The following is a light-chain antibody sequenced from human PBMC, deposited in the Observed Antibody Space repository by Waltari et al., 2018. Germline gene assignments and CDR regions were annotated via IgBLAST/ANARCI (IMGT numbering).Light chain of an antibody. CDR2: KVS. CDR1: QSLVYSDGTPY. Sequence: DVVMTQSPLSLPVTLGQPASIPCRSSQSLVYSDGTPYLYWFQQRPGQSPRRLIYKVSNRDSGVPDRFSGSGSGTDFTLKISRVEAEDVGVYYCMQGTHWPTFGQGTKVEIK. J-gene: IGKJ1*01. CDR3: MQGTHWPT. V-gene: IGKV2-30*01.